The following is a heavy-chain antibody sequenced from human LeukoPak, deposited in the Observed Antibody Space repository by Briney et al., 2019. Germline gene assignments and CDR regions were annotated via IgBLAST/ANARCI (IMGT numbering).Heavy chain of an antibody. V-gene: IGHV3-7*01. CDR1: GFTFNGYW. J-gene: IGHJ4*02. D-gene: IGHD3-3*01. CDR3: TRDFGRSSYYFDF. CDR2: IKQDGSEK. Sequence: GGSLRLSCAASGFTFNGYWMSWVRQAPGKGLEWVANIKQDGSEKYYVDSVRGRVTISRDNAENSLFLQMNRLRVEDTAVYYCTRDFGRSSYYFDFWGQGTLVTVSS.